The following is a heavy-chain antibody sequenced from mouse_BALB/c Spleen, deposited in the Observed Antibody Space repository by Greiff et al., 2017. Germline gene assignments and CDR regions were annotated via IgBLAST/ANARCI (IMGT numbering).Heavy chain of an antibody. CDR2: ISYSGST. V-gene: IGHV3-2*02. CDR1: GYSITSDYA. CDR3: ARKGYYGSPWFAY. J-gene: IGHJ3*01. Sequence: EVQLQESGPGLVKPSQSLSLTCTVTGYSITSDYAWNWIRQFPGNKLEWMGYISYSGSTSYNPSLKSRISITRDTSKNQFFLQLNSVTTEDTATYYCARKGYYGSPWFAYWGQGTLVTVSA. D-gene: IGHD1-1*01.